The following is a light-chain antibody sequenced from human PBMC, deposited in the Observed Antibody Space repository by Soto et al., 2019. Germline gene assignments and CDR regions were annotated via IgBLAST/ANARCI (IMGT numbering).Light chain of an antibody. CDR1: KLGDKY. J-gene: IGLJ2*01. CDR3: QAWDSSVV. CDR2: QDS. V-gene: IGLV3-1*01. Sequence: SYELTQPPSVSVSXGQTAXITCSGDKLGDKYACWYQQKPGQSPVLVIYQDSKRPSGIPERFSGSNSGNTATLTISGTQAMDEADYYCQAWDSSVVFGGGTKLTVL.